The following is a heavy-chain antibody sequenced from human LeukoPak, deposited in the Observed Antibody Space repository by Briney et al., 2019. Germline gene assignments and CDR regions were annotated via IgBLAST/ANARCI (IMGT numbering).Heavy chain of an antibody. CDR2: IYYSGST. CDR1: GGSISSSSYY. CDR3: ARLYGDYAGYFDL. D-gene: IGHD4-17*01. V-gene: IGHV4-39*07. Sequence: PSETLSLTCTVSGGSISSSSYYWGWIRQPPGKGLEWIGSIYYSGSTYYNPSLKSRVTISVDTSKNQFSLKLSSVTAADTAVYYCARLYGDYAGYFDLWGRGTLVTVSS. J-gene: IGHJ2*01.